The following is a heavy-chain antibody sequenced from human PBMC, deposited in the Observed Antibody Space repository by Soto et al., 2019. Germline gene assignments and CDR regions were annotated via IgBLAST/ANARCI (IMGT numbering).Heavy chain of an antibody. J-gene: IGHJ5*02. V-gene: IGHV5-51*01. D-gene: IGHD4-17*01. CDR2: IYPGDSDT. CDR3: ATFSPPPNDYGDYVRGFDP. CDR1: GYSFTSYW. Sequence: PGESLKISCKGSGYSFTSYWIGWVRQMPGKGLEWMGIIYPGDSDTRYSPSFQGQVTISANKSISTAYLQWSSLKASDTAMYYYATFSPPPNDYGDYVRGFDPLGQGTLVTVSS.